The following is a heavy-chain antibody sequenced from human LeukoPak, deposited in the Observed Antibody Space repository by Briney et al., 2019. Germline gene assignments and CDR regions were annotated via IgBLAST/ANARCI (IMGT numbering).Heavy chain of an antibody. V-gene: IGHV3-23*01. CDR3: AKAPVATCSGAYCYPFDY. J-gene: IGHJ4*02. Sequence: GGSLRLSCAASGFTFSSYAMSWVRQAPGKGLEWVSAISVSGNTYHADSVKGRFTISRDSSKNTLYLQMNRLRAEDAAVYYCAKAPVATCSGAYCYPFDYWGQGTLVTVSS. D-gene: IGHD2-21*01. CDR2: ISVSGNT. CDR1: GFTFSSYA.